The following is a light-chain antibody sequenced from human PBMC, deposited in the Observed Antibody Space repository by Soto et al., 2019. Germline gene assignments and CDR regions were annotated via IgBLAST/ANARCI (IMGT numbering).Light chain of an antibody. CDR3: SSYGGTNNYVV. J-gene: IGLJ2*01. CDR1: NSDVGAYNY. Sequence: QCVLTQPPSASGSPGQSVTISCTGSNSDVGAYNYVSWYQQHPGKSPKLMIYEVTKRPSGVPDRFSGSKSGNTASLTVSGLQAEDEADYYCSSYGGTNNYVVFGGGTKVTVL. V-gene: IGLV2-8*01. CDR2: EVT.